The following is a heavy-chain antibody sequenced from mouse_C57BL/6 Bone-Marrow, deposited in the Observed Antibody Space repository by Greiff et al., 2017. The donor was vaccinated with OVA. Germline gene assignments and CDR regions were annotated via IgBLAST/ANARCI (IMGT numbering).Heavy chain of an antibody. CDR3: TRRGYYSNYRVYYYGMDY. J-gene: IGHJ4*01. Sequence: VQLQESGAELVRPGASVTLSCKASGYTFTDYEMHWVKQTPVHGLEWIGAIDPETGGTAYNQKFKGKAILTADKSSSTAYMELSRLTSEDSAVYYCTRRGYYSNYRVYYYGMDYWGQGTTVTVSS. V-gene: IGHV1-15*01. CDR2: IDPETGGT. D-gene: IGHD2-5*01. CDR1: GYTFTDYE.